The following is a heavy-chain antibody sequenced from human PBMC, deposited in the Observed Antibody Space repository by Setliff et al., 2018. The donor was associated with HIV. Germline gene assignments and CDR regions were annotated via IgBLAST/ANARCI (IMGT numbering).Heavy chain of an antibody. CDR1: GASISSNSYF. D-gene: IGHD2-2*01. Sequence: KPSETLSLTCTVSGASISSNSYFWGWIRQPPGKGLEWIGIISYTGRTYYNPSLKSRVTISVDTSKNQFSLKLNSVTAADTAMYYCARRRSFLDVVLVPPDIPNWFDPWGQGTLVTVSS. V-gene: IGHV4-39*01. CDR2: ISYTGRT. CDR3: ARRRSFLDVVLVPPDIPNWFDP. J-gene: IGHJ5*01.